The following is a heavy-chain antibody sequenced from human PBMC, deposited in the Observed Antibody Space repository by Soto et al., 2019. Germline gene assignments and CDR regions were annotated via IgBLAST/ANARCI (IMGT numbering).Heavy chain of an antibody. J-gene: IGHJ6*02. CDR1: GFTFNSYG. D-gene: IGHD1-26*01. V-gene: IGHV3-30*03. Sequence: GSLRLSCAASGFTFNSYGMHWVRQGPGNGLEWVAFISYDSTKTYYADSVKGRFTISRDNSNSALYVQMNSLTGEDTAVYYCARTRSAWSDFHYYSLDVWGQGTTVTVSS. CDR3: ARTRSAWSDFHYYSLDV. CDR2: ISYDSTKT.